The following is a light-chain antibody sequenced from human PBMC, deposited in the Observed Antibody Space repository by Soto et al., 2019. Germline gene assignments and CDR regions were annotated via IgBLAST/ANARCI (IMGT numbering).Light chain of an antibody. V-gene: IGKV3-11*01. CDR2: DAS. Sequence: EIVLTQSPATLSLSPGERATLSCRASQSVSSYLAWYQQNPGQAPRLLTYDASNSSTCIPARFSVSGSGTDFLPAISILLPEDFSVYDCHQRSNCPSLTFGRGTKVEIK. CDR1: QSVSSY. J-gene: IGKJ4*01. CDR3: HQRSNCPSLT.